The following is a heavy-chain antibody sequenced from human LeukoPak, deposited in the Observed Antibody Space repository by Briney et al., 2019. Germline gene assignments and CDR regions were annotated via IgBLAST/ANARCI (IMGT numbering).Heavy chain of an antibody. Sequence: ASVKVSCKASGGTFSSYAISWVRQAPGQGLEWMGGIIPIFGTANYAQKFQGRVTITADESTSTAYMELSSLRSEDTAVYYCARDQPGSYGDYFDYWGQGTLVTVSS. CDR3: ARDQPGSYGDYFDY. CDR2: IIPIFGTA. J-gene: IGHJ4*02. CDR1: GGTFSSYA. V-gene: IGHV1-69*13. D-gene: IGHD3-10*01.